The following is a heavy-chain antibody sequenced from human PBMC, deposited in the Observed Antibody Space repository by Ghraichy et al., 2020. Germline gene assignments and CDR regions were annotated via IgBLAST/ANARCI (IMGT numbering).Heavy chain of an antibody. CDR3: ARRGAGRIAAAGPIDY. D-gene: IGHD6-13*01. CDR1: GGSFSGYY. CDR2: INHCGST. Sequence: SQTLSLTCAVYGGSFSGYYWSWIRQPPGKGLEWIGEINHCGSTNYNPSLKSRVTISVDTSKNQFSLKLSSVTAADTAVYYCARRGAGRIAAAGPIDYWGQGTLVTVSS. V-gene: IGHV4-34*01. J-gene: IGHJ4*02.